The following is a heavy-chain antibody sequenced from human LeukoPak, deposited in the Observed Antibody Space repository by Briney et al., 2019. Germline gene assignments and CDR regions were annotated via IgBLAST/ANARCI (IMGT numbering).Heavy chain of an antibody. D-gene: IGHD6-6*01. V-gene: IGHV5-51*01. CDR2: IYPGDSDT. J-gene: IGHJ4*02. CDR1: GYSFTSHW. CDR3: ARRYSSSSNNFFDY. Sequence: GESLKISCKGSGYSFTSHWIGWVRQMPGKGLEGMGIIYPGDSDTRYSRSFQGQGTISADKYIRTAYLQWSSLKASDTAMYYCARRYSSSSNNFFDYWGQGTLVTVSS.